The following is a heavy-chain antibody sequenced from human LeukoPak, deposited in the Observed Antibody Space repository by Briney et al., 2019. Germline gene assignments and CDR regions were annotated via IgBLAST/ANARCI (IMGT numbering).Heavy chain of an antibody. CDR3: TQQDSSTYYQIFH. V-gene: IGHV3-49*04. CDR2: IRSKTYGGTT. D-gene: IGHD3-22*01. Sequence: GGSLRLSCTVSGFTVSSNSMSWVRQAPGKGLEWVGFIRSKTYGGTTEYAASVKGRFSISRDDSKSIAYLQLNSLKPEDTAVYYCTQQDSSTYYQIFHWGQGTLVTVSS. J-gene: IGHJ4*02. CDR1: GFTVSSNS.